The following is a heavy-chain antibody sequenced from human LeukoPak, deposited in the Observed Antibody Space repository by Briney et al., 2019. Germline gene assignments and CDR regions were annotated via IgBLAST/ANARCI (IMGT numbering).Heavy chain of an antibody. Sequence: SETLSLTCAVYGGSFSGYYWSWIRQPPGKGLEWIGEINHSGSTYYNPSLKSRVTISVDTSKNQFSLKLSSVTAADTAVYYCARGGFNIVVVPAATDNWFDPWGQGTLVTVSS. V-gene: IGHV4-34*01. CDR3: ARGGFNIVVVPAATDNWFDP. CDR2: INHSGST. D-gene: IGHD2-2*01. J-gene: IGHJ5*02. CDR1: GGSFSGYY.